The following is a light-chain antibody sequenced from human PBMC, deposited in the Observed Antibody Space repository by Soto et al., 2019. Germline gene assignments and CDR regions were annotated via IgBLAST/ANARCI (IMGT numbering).Light chain of an antibody. Sequence: HITQSASSLSASVPDGVAMTCRARQSISTYLNWYHQKPGKATKFLIYAASSLQSGVPSRFSGSGSGTDFTRNISSLQPEDFETYYCLQDYNYPLTFGGGTKV. CDR1: QSISTY. J-gene: IGKJ4*01. CDR2: AAS. CDR3: LQDYNYPLT. V-gene: IGKV1-6*01.